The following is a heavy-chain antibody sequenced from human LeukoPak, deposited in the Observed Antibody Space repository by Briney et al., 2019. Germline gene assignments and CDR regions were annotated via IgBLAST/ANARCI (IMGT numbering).Heavy chain of an antibody. V-gene: IGHV3-23*01. D-gene: IGHD3-22*01. J-gene: IGHJ4*02. CDR2: ISGSGGDT. Sequence: PGGSLRLSCAASGFTFSSFAMTWVRQAPGKGLEWVSAISGSGGDTYYADSVKGRFTVSRDNAKNTLYLQMNSLRAEDTALYYCAKDTLLLLYWGQGALVTVSS. CDR1: GFTFSSFA. CDR3: AKDTLLLLY.